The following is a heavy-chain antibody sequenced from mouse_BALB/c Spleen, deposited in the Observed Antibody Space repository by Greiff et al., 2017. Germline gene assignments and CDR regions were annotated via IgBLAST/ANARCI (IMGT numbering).Heavy chain of an antibody. Sequence: EVKLMESGAELVKPGASVKLSCTASGFNIKDTYMHWVKQRPEQGLEWIGRIDPANGNTKYDPKFQGKATITADTSSNTAYLQLSSLTSEDTAVYYCAPGRYDGPDYWGQGTTLTVSS. J-gene: IGHJ2*01. D-gene: IGHD2-14*01. CDR3: APGRYDGPDY. CDR2: IDPANGNT. V-gene: IGHV14-3*02. CDR1: GFNIKDTY.